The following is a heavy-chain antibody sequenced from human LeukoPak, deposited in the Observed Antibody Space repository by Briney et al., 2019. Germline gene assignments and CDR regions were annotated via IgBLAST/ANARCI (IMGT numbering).Heavy chain of an antibody. V-gene: IGHV4-38-2*02. Sequence: SETLSLTCTVSGYSISSGYYWGWIRQPPGMGLEWIGSIYHSGSTYYNPSLKSRVTISVDTSKNQFSLKLSSVTAADTAVYYCARGRQGMATIFGYYYYMDVWGKGTTVTISS. CDR1: GYSISSGYY. CDR2: IYHSGST. J-gene: IGHJ6*03. CDR3: ARGRQGMATIFGYYYYMDV. D-gene: IGHD5-24*01.